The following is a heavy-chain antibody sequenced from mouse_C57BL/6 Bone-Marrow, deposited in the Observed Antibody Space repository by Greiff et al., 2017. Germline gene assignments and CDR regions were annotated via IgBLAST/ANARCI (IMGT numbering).Heavy chain of an antibody. J-gene: IGHJ2*01. V-gene: IGHV1-76*01. CDR1: GYTFTDYY. D-gene: IGHD2-4*01. CDR3: ARSRDDYAPDY. CDR2: IYPGSGNT. Sequence: LVESGAELVRPGASVKLSCKASGYTFTDYYINWVKQRPGQGLEWIARIYPGSGNTYYNEKFKGKATLTAEKSSSTAYMQLSSLTSEDSAVYFCARSRDDYAPDYWGQGTTLTVSS.